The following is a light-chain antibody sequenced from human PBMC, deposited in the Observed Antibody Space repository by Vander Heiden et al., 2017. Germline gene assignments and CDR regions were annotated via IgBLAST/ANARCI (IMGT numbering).Light chain of an antibody. CDR3: QVWDTTSDHPVV. V-gene: IGLV3-21*02. Sequence: SYVLTQPPSLSVAPGQTAKISCGGKNIGTKSVHWYQQKPGRAPVLVVYDDGHRPSGIPERISGSNSGNTATLTISRVEAGDEADYYCQVWDTTSDHPVVFGGGTKLTV. CDR2: DDG. J-gene: IGLJ2*01. CDR1: NIGTKS.